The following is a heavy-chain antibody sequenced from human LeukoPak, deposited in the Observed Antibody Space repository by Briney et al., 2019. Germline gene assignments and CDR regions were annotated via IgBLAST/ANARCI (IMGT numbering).Heavy chain of an antibody. CDR3: AKGPTPYSSSWYYDWFDP. Sequence: GGSLRLSCSASGFTFSSYGMHWVRQAPGKGLEWVAVISYDGSNKYYADSVKGRFTISRDNSRNTLYVQMNSLRAEDTAVYYCAKGPTPYSSSWYYDWFDPWGQGTLVTVSS. CDR2: ISYDGSNK. J-gene: IGHJ5*02. CDR1: GFTFSSYG. D-gene: IGHD6-13*01. V-gene: IGHV3-30*18.